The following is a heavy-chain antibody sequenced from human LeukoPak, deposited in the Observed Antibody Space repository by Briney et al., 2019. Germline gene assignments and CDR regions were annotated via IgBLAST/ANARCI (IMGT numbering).Heavy chain of an antibody. V-gene: IGHV1-8*01. CDR2: MNPNSGNT. CDR1: GYTFTSYD. D-gene: IGHD3-22*01. Sequence: ASVKVSCKASGYTFTSYDINWVRQATGQGLEWMGWMNPNSGNTGYAQKFQGRVTMTRNTSISTAYMELSSLRSEDTAVYYCAIGTLRVYYDSSGSDYWGQGSLVTVSS. J-gene: IGHJ4*02. CDR3: AIGTLRVYYDSSGSDY.